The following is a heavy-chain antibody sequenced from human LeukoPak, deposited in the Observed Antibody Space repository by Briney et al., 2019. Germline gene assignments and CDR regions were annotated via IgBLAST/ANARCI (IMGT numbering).Heavy chain of an antibody. CDR2: ISYDGTNK. V-gene: IGHV3-30*04. CDR1: GFIFRNYA. CDR3: AREFVS. J-gene: IGHJ5*01. Sequence: SGGSLRLSCAASGFIFRNYAMHWIRQAPGKGLDWVSVISYDGTNKYYADSVKGRFTISRDNSNNKLFLQMNSLRVEGTAVYYCAREFVSWGQRTLDSLPS.